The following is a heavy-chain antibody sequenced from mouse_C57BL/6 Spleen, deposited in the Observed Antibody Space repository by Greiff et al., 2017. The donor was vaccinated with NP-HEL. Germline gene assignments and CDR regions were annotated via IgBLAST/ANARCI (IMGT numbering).Heavy chain of an antibody. CDR1: GYTFTSYW. J-gene: IGHJ2*01. D-gene: IGHD1-1*01. V-gene: IGHV1-61*01. CDR2: IYPSDSET. CDR3: AREGTTVVAGENFDY. Sequence: VQLQQPGAELVRPGSSVKLSCKASGYTFTSYWMDWVKQRPGQGLEWIGNIYPSDSETHYNQKFKDKATLTVDKSSSTAYMQLSSLTSEDSAVYYCAREGTTVVAGENFDYWGQGTTLTVSS.